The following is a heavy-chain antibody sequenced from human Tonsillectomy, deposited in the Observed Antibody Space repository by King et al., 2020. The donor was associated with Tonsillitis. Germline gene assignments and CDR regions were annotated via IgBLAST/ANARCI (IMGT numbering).Heavy chain of an antibody. CDR2: ISGSGA. D-gene: IGHD3-10*01. V-gene: IGHV3-23*04. J-gene: IGHJ4*02. CDR1: GFTFSSYA. CDR3: AKETKQWFGELLSPPDY. Sequence: EVQLVESGGGLVQPGGSLRLSCAASGFTFSSYAMSWVRQAPGKGLEWVSAISGSGAYYADSVKGRFTISRDNSKNTLYLQMNSLRAEDTAVYYCAKETKQWFGELLSPPDYWGQGTLVTVSS.